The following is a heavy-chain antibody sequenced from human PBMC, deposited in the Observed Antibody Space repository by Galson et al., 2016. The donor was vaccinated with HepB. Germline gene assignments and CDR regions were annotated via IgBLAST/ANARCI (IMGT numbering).Heavy chain of an antibody. CDR3: AKGGGKWLQYNWFDP. V-gene: IGHV3-23*01. CDR2: ISGTGGDT. Sequence: SLRLSCAASGFAFSDYAMIWVRQAPGKGLECVSTISGTGGDTYYAASVKGRITISRDNSKNTLYLQINSLRAEDTAVYYCAKGGGKWLQYNWFDPWGQGTLVTVSS. D-gene: IGHD5-18*01. J-gene: IGHJ5*02. CDR1: GFAFSDYA.